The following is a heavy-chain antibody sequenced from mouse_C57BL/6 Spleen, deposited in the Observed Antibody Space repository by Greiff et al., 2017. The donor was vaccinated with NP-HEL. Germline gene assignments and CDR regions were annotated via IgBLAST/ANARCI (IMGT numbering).Heavy chain of an antibody. CDR2: IDPSDSYT. D-gene: IGHD2-5*01. J-gene: IGHJ3*01. Sequence: QVQLQQPGAELVMPGASVKLSCKASGYTFTSYWMHWVKQRPGQGLEWIGEIDPSDSYTNYNQKFKGKSTLTVDTSSSTAYMQLSSLTSEDSAVYYCATYYSNSFAYWGQGTLVTVSA. CDR1: GYTFTSYW. CDR3: ATYYSNSFAY. V-gene: IGHV1-69*01.